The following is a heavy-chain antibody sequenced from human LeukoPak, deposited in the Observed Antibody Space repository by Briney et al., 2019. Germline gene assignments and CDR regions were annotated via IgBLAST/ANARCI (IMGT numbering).Heavy chain of an antibody. Sequence: ASVKVSCKASGYTFTGYYMHWVRQAPGQGLEWMGWINPNSGGTNYAQKFQSRVTMTRDTSISTAYMELSRLRSDDTAVYYCARTYYDFWSGSTFDPWGQGTLVTVSS. CDR1: GYTFTGYY. D-gene: IGHD3-3*01. CDR2: INPNSGGT. CDR3: ARTYYDFWSGSTFDP. V-gene: IGHV1-2*02. J-gene: IGHJ5*02.